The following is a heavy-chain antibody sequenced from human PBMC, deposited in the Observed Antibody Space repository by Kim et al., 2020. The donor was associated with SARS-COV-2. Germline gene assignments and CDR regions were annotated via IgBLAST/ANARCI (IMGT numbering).Heavy chain of an antibody. CDR2: INTNTGNP. Sequence: ASVKVSCKASGYTFTKFPLIWVRQAPGQGLEWMGWINTNTGNPTYAQGFAGRFVFSLDTSVSTAFLQISGLEAEDTAIYYCARDADGSASYMDFVDYWGLGTLVTVSS. V-gene: IGHV7-4-1*02. D-gene: IGHD3-22*01. CDR3: ARDADGSASYMDFVDY. CDR1: GYTFTKFP. J-gene: IGHJ4*02.